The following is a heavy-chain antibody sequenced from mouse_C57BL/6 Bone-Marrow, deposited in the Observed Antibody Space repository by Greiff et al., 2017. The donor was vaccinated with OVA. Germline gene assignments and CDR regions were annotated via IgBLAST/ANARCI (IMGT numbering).Heavy chain of an antibody. Sequence: VQLQQPGAELVKPGASVKMSCKASGYTFTSYWITWVKQRPGQGLEWIGDIYPGSGSTNYNEKFKSKATLTVDTPSSTAYMQLSSLTSEDSAVYYCARPYYYGSSYDYWGQGTTLTVSS. CDR2: IYPGSGST. CDR1: GYTFTSYW. CDR3: ARPYYYGSSYDY. V-gene: IGHV1-55*01. D-gene: IGHD1-1*01. J-gene: IGHJ2*01.